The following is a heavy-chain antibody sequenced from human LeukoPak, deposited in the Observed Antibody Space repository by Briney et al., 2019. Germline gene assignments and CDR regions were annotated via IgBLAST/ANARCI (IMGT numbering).Heavy chain of an antibody. CDR1: GFTVSSNY. CDR3: ARVGSDGCSSTSCYVDY. V-gene: IGHV3-53*01. CDR2: IYSGGST. D-gene: IGHD2-2*01. Sequence: GGSLRLSCAASGFTVSSNYMSWVRQAPGKGLEWVSVIYSGGSTYYADSVKGRFTISRDNAKNSLYLQMDSLRAEDTAVYYCARVGSDGCSSTSCYVDYWGQGTLVTVSS. J-gene: IGHJ4*02.